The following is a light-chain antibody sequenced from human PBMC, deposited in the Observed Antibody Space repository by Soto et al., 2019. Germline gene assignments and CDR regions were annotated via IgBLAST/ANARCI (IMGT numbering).Light chain of an antibody. Sequence: QSALTQPASVSGSPGQSITISCTGVSSDVGNYKLISWYQQHPGKAPKFIIYEVRNRPSGVSDRFSGSKSGKTASLTIFGLQAEDEADYYCSSYTTSTTQVFGGGTKLTVL. CDR1: SSDVGNYKL. J-gene: IGLJ2*01. V-gene: IGLV2-14*02. CDR3: SSYTTSTTQV. CDR2: EVR.